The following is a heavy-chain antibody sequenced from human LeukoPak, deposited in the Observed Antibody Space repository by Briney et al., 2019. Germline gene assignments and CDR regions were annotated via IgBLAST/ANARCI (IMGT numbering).Heavy chain of an antibody. V-gene: IGHV4-34*01. CDR2: INHSGST. D-gene: IGHD4-17*01. Sequence: PSETLSLTCAVYGGSFSGYYWSWIRQPPGKGLEWIGEINHSGSTNYNPSLKSRVTISVDTSKNQFSLKLSSVTAADTAVYYCARAARTTVTADFDYWGQGTLVTVPS. CDR1: GGSFSGYY. J-gene: IGHJ4*02. CDR3: ARAARTTVTADFDY.